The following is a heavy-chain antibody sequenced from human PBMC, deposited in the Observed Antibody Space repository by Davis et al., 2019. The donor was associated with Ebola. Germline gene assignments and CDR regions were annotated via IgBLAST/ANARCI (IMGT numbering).Heavy chain of an antibody. Sequence: GESLKISCAASGFTFSSYAMSWVRQAPGKGLEWVANIKQDGSEKYYVDSVKGRFTISRDNAKNSLYLQMNSLRAEDTAVYYCARAWGYCSGGSCYGGWFDPWGQGTLVTVSS. J-gene: IGHJ5*02. V-gene: IGHV3-7*03. D-gene: IGHD2-15*01. CDR3: ARAWGYCSGGSCYGGWFDP. CDR2: IKQDGSEK. CDR1: GFTFSSYA.